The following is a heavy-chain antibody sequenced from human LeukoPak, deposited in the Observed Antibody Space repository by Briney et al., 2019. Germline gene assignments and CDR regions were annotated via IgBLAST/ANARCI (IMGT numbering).Heavy chain of an antibody. V-gene: IGHV3-7*04. J-gene: IGHJ4*02. CDR3: TRVGYIDEGIDY. CDR2: IKQDGSKK. D-gene: IGHD5-24*01. Sequence: GSLGISLVAFGFPFRSFWMAWVRQGPGKGVGGVANIKQDGSKKSYVDSVKGRFTISRDNAKNSLYLQMNSLRAEDTAIYYCTRVGYIDEGIDYWGQGTLVTVSS. CDR1: GFPFRSFW.